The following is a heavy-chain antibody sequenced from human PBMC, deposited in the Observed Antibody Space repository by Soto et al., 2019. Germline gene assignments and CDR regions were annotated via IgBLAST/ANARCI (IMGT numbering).Heavy chain of an antibody. V-gene: IGHV1-18*01. CDR3: ARPWRGVPLDYGMDV. CDR1: GGTFSSYA. J-gene: IGHJ6*02. D-gene: IGHD3-10*01. CDR2: ISAYNGNT. Sequence: ASVKVSCKASGGTFSSYALSWVRQAPGQGLEWMGWISAYNGNTNYAQKLQGRVTMTTDTSTSTAYMELRSLRSDDTAVYYCARPWRGVPLDYGMDVWGQGTTVTVSS.